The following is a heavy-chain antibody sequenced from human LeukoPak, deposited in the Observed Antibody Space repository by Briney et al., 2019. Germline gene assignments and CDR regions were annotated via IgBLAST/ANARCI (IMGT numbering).Heavy chain of an antibody. Sequence: GGSLRLSCAASGFTFSSYAMSWVRQAPGKGLEWVSAISGSGGSTYYADSVKGRFTISRDNSKNTLYLQMNSLRAEDTAVYYCAKDMYYDILTDYYMGYNWFDPWGQGTLVTVSS. CDR3: AKDMYYDILTDYYMGYNWFDP. J-gene: IGHJ5*02. D-gene: IGHD3-9*01. CDR1: GFTFSSYA. V-gene: IGHV3-23*01. CDR2: ISGSGGST.